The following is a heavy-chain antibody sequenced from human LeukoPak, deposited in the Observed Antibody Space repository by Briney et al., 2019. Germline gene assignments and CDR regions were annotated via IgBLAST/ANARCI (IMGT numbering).Heavy chain of an antibody. J-gene: IGHJ5*02. CDR1: GYTFTSYY. Sequence: ASVKVSCKASGYTFTSYYMHWVRQAPGQGLEWMGIINPSGGSTSYAQKFQGRVTMTRDTSTSTVYMELSSLRSEDTAVYYCARGVTMVRGVIISPWFDPWSQGTLVTVSS. D-gene: IGHD3-10*01. V-gene: IGHV1-46*01. CDR3: ARGVTMVRGVIISPWFDP. CDR2: INPSGGST.